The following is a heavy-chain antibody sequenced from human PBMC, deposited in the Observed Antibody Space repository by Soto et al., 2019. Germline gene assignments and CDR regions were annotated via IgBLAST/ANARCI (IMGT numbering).Heavy chain of an antibody. Sequence: PGESLKISCKGSGYNFTNYWISWVRQTPGEGLEWMGRIDPSDSYTNYSPSSQGHVTISVDKSIRTAYLQWSSLKASDTAIYYCARPFQYYGSETYFFAIDYWGQGTLVTVSS. CDR2: IDPSDSYT. V-gene: IGHV5-10-1*01. CDR1: GYNFTNYW. J-gene: IGHJ4*02. D-gene: IGHD3-10*01. CDR3: ARPFQYYGSETYFFAIDY.